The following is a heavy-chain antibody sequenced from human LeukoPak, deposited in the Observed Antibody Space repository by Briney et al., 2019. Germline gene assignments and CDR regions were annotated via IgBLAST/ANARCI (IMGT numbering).Heavy chain of an antibody. CDR3: ARGEDDYTDWFDP. CDR2: ISYDGSNK. J-gene: IGHJ5*02. CDR1: GFTFSSYA. D-gene: IGHD5-24*01. V-gene: IGHV3-30-3*01. Sequence: PGGSLRLSCAASGFTFSSYAMHWVRQAPGKGLEWVAVISYDGSNKYYADSVKGRFTISRDNSKNTLYLQMNSLRAEDTAVYYCARGEDDYTDWFDPWGQGTLVTVSS.